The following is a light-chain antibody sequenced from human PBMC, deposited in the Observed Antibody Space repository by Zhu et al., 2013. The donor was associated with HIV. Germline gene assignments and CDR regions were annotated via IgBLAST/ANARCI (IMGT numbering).Light chain of an antibody. CDR1: QGIRNY. CDR3: QKYNSVPLT. CDR2: AAS. J-gene: IGKJ5*01. Sequence: DIQMTQSPSSLSASVGDRVTITCRASQGIRNYLAWYQQKPGKVPKLLIYAASTLQSGVPSRFSGSGSGTDFTLTINSLQPEDVATYYCQKYNSVPLTFGQGTRLEI. V-gene: IGKV1-27*01.